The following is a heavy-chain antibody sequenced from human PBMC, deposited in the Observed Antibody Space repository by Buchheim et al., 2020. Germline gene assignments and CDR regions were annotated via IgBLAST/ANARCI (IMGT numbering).Heavy chain of an antibody. CDR3: ARDVVEGWDTAMVTISDYYYYYGMDV. D-gene: IGHD5-18*01. Sequence: QVQLVQSGAEVKKPGASVKVSCKASGYTFTSYGISWVRQAPGQGLEWMGWISAYNGNTNYAQKLQGRVTMTTDTSTSTAYMELRSLRSDDTAVYYCARDVVEGWDTAMVTISDYYYYYGMDVWGQGTT. CDR1: GYTFTSYG. V-gene: IGHV1-18*01. CDR2: ISAYNGNT. J-gene: IGHJ6*02.